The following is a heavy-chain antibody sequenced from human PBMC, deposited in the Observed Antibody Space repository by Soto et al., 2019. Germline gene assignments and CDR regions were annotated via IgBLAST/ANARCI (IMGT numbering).Heavy chain of an antibody. CDR3: ARGLEDYYYMDV. J-gene: IGHJ6*03. CDR2: MNPNSGNT. CDR1: GYTFTSYD. Sequence: ASLKVSCKASGYTFTSYDINWVRQATGQGLEWMGWMNPNSGNTGYAQKFQGRVTMTRNTSISTAYMELSSLRSEDTAVYYCARGLEDYYYMDVWGKGTTVTVSS. V-gene: IGHV1-8*01.